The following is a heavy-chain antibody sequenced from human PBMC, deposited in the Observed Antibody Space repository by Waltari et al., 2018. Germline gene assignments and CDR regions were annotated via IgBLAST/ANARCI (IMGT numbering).Heavy chain of an antibody. Sequence: QLQLQESGPGLVKPSETLSLTCTVAGGSISSRSYFWGWIRQPPGKGLEWIGSIDYSGETYYNPSLKSRVTISVDTSKNQFSLKMSSVTAADTAVYYCARPARVRGAANWFDPWGQGTLVTVSS. D-gene: IGHD3-10*01. CDR2: IDYSGET. J-gene: IGHJ5*02. CDR3: ARPARVRGAANWFDP. CDR1: GGSISSRSYF. V-gene: IGHV4-39*01.